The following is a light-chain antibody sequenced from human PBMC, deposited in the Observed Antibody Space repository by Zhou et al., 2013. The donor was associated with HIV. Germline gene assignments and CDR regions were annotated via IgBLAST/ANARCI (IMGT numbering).Light chain of an antibody. J-gene: IGKJ2*01. Sequence: EIVLTQSPGTLSLSPGERVILSCRASQSVSSSYLAWYQQKPGQAPRLLIYGASSRATGIPDRFSGSGSGTDFTLTISRLEPEDFAVYYCQQYGSSPYTFGQGDQA. CDR3: QQYGSSPYT. CDR2: GAS. CDR1: QSVSSSY. V-gene: IGKV3-20*01.